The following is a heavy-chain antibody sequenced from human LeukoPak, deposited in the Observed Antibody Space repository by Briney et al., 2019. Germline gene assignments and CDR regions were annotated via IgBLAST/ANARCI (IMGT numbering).Heavy chain of an antibody. V-gene: IGHV3-30*02. Sequence: GGSLRLSCAASGFTFSSYGMHWVRQAPGKGLEWVAFIRYDGSNKYYADSVKGRFTISRDNSKNTLYLQMNSLRAEDTAVSYCAKALVGYCSSTSCYTSYYMDVWGKGTTVTVSS. CDR3: AKALVGYCSSTSCYTSYYMDV. CDR1: GFTFSSYG. CDR2: IRYDGSNK. D-gene: IGHD2-2*02. J-gene: IGHJ6*03.